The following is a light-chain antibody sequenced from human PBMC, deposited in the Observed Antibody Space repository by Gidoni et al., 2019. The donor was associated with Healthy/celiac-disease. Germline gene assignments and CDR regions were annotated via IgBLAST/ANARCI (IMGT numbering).Light chain of an antibody. V-gene: IGKV2-28*01. Sequence: DIVMTQSPLPLPVTPGEPASISCRSSQSLLHSNGYNYLDWYLQKPGQSPQLLIYLGSNRASGVPDRFSGSGSGTDFTLKISRVEAEDVGVYYCMQALQTPTFGQGTRLENK. CDR3: MQALQTPT. CDR1: QSLLHSNGYNY. J-gene: IGKJ5*01. CDR2: LGS.